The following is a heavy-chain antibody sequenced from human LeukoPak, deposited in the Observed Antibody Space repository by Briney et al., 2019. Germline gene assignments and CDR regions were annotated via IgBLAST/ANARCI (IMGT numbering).Heavy chain of an antibody. D-gene: IGHD3-3*01. J-gene: IGHJ5*02. CDR1: GFTVSSNY. Sequence: GGSLRLSCAASGFTVSSNYMSWVRQAPGKGLEWVSYISSSGSTIYYADSVKGRFTISRDNAKNSLYLQMNSLRAEDTAVYYCARDLGLYYDFWSGYTITWGQGTLVTVSS. V-gene: IGHV3-11*01. CDR2: ISSSGSTI. CDR3: ARDLGLYYDFWSGYTIT.